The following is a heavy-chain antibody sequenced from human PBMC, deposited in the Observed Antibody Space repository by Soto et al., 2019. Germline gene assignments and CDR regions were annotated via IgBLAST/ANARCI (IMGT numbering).Heavy chain of an antibody. V-gene: IGHV3-48*02. D-gene: IGHD2-15*01. J-gene: IGHJ3*02. CDR1: GFTFRDYA. CDR2: ISVGGGSI. CDR3: VRDHRWAFDI. Sequence: EVQLVESGGGLVQPGGSLRVSCIDSGFTFRDYAFNWVRQAPGKGLEWVSYISVGGGSIFYADSVKGRFTISRDDARNSVYLQMTTLRHEDTAVYHCVRDHRWAFDIWGQGTVVTVSS.